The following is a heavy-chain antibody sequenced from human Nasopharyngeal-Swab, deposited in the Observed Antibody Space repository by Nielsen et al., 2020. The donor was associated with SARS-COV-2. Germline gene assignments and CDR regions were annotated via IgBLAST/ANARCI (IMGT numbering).Heavy chain of an antibody. D-gene: IGHD5-24*01. CDR2: ISSSSITI. V-gene: IGHV3-48*02. CDR1: GFTFSSYS. CDR3: ASLATTTNVFDI. J-gene: IGHJ3*02. Sequence: GESLKISCAASGFTFSSYSMNWVRQTPGKGLEWVSYISSSSITIYYADSVEGRFTISRDNAKNSLYLQMNSLRDEDTAVYYCASLATTTNVFDIWGQGTMVTVSS.